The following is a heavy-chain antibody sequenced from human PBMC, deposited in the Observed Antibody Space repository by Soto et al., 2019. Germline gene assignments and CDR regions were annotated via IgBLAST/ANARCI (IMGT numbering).Heavy chain of an antibody. V-gene: IGHV4-59*01. J-gene: IGHJ6*02. CDR2: IYYSGST. CDR3: ARGCSGGSCYSVDYYGMDV. Sequence: SETLSLTCTVSGGSISSYYWSWIRQPPGKGLEWIGYIYYSGSTNYNPSLKSRVTISVDTSKNQFSLKLSSVTAADTAVYYCARGCSGGSCYSVDYYGMDVWGQGTTVTVSS. CDR1: GGSISSYY. D-gene: IGHD2-15*01.